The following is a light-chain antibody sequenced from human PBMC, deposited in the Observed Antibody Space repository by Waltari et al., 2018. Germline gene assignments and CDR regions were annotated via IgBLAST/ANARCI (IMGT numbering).Light chain of an antibody. CDR1: QSVSSY. CDR3: QQRSNWPSYT. Sequence: EIVLTQSPATLSLSPGERATLSCRPSQSVSSYLAWYQQKPGQAPRLLLYDASNRATGIPARFSGSGSGTDFTLTISSLEPEDFAVYYCQQRSNWPSYTFGQGTKLEIK. V-gene: IGKV3-11*01. CDR2: DAS. J-gene: IGKJ2*01.